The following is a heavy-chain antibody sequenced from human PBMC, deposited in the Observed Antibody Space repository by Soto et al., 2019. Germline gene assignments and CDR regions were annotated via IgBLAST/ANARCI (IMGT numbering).Heavy chain of an antibody. CDR2: IYNSGST. V-gene: IGHV4-4*09. D-gene: IGHD2-15*01. CDR3: ARFHKYSEANWFDP. Sequence: TDTLSLTCSVSFDTPPSFSLSWLRQPPGRGLEWIGYIYNSGSTNYNPSLKSRATISVDTSKNQFSLTLTSVTAADTAVYYCARFHKYSEANWFDPWGQGTLVTVS. CDR1: FDTPPSFS. J-gene: IGHJ5*02.